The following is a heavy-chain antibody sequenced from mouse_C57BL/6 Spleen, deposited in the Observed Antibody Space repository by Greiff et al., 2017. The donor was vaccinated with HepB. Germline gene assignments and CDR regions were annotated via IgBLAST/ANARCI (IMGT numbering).Heavy chain of an antibody. CDR1: GYAFSSYW. Sequence: LQQSGASVKISCKASGYAFSSYWMNWVKQRPGKGLEWIGQIYPGDGDTNYNGKFKGKATRTADKSSSTAYMQLSSLTSEDSAVYFCARGSSLGYFDYWGQGTTLTVSS. D-gene: IGHD1-1*01. CDR2: IYPGDGDT. J-gene: IGHJ2*01. CDR3: ARGSSLGYFDY. V-gene: IGHV1-80*01.